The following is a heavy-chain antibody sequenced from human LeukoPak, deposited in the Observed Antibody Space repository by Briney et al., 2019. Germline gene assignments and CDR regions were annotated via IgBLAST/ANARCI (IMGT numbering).Heavy chain of an antibody. Sequence: ASVKVSCKVSEYTLTELSMHWVRQAPGKGLEWMGGFDPEDGETIYAQKFQGRVTMTEDTSTDTAYMELSSLRSEDTAVYYCATDRYYDSSGYTSFDYWGQGTLVTVSS. V-gene: IGHV1-24*01. CDR1: EYTLTELS. D-gene: IGHD3-22*01. CDR3: ATDRYYDSSGYTSFDY. CDR2: FDPEDGET. J-gene: IGHJ4*02.